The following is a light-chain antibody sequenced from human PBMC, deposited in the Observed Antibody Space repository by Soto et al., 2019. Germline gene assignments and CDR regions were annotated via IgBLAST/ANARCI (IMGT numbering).Light chain of an antibody. J-gene: IGKJ4*01. CDR3: QQYNNWPLT. CDR2: AAS. Sequence: EIVMTQSPATLSVSPGEGVTLSCRASQSVANTLAWYQQRPGQAPRLLMYAASTRATGIPARFSGSGSGTEFTLTITSLQSEDFAVYYCQQYNNWPLTFGGGTKVDI. CDR1: QSVANT. V-gene: IGKV3-15*01.